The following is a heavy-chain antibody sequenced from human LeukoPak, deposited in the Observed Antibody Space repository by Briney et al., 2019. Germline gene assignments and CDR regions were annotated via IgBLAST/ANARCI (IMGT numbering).Heavy chain of an antibody. D-gene: IGHD2/OR15-2a*01. CDR1: GFTFSDYS. CDR2: INNRGNI. Sequence: PGGSLRLSCAASGFTFSDYSMSWIRQAPGKGLEWLSYINNRGNIYYVDSVKGRFTISRDNAKNSLNLQMNSLRAEDTAVYYCARELFPNKWVLLRAFDVWGQGTMVTVSS. V-gene: IGHV3-11*01. J-gene: IGHJ3*01. CDR3: ARELFPNKWVLLRAFDV.